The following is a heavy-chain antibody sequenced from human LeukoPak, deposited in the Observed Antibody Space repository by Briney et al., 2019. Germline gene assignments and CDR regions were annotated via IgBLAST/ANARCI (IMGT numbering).Heavy chain of an antibody. V-gene: IGHV3-11*06. Sequence: GESLRLSCAASGFTFSDYSVSWIRQAPGKGLEWVSYIGTSSSYTNYADSVKGRFTISRDNSKNMLYLQMNSLRVEDTGVYFCARDSAPYCGGDCYFDYWGHGTLVTVSS. CDR2: IGTSSSYT. J-gene: IGHJ4*01. CDR3: ARDSAPYCGGDCYFDY. D-gene: IGHD2-21*02. CDR1: GFTFSDYS.